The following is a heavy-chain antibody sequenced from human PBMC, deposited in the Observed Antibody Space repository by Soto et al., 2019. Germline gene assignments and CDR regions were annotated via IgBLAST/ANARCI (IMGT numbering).Heavy chain of an antibody. Sequence: SETLSLTCTVSGGSISSYYWSWIRQPPGKGLEWIGYIYYSGSTNYNPSLKSRVTISVDTSKNQFSLKLSSVTAADTAVYYCARVDYYGSGSHTYYYYGMEVWGQGTTVTVSS. D-gene: IGHD3-10*01. J-gene: IGHJ6*02. CDR2: IYYSGST. V-gene: IGHV4-59*01. CDR3: ARVDYYGSGSHTYYYYGMEV. CDR1: GGSISSYY.